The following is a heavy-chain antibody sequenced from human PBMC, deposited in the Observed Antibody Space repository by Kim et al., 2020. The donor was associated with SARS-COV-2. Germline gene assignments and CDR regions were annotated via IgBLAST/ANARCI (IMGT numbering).Heavy chain of an antibody. Sequence: GGSLRLSCAVSGLTVGDNFMSWVRQAPGKGLEWVSLIYSHGSAHYADPVKGRFTISRDSTKNTVDLQMNSLRVEDTAVYYCARDPSAVGAPTPWGQGTLVTVSS. J-gene: IGHJ5*02. CDR2: IYSHGSA. CDR1: GLTVGDNF. D-gene: IGHD1-26*01. V-gene: IGHV3-53*01. CDR3: ARDPSAVGAPTP.